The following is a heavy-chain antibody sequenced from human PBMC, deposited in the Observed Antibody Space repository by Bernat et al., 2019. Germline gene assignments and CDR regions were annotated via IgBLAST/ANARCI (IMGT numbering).Heavy chain of an antibody. CDR3: ARDDYVWGSYRSPLGY. CDR2: ISGSGGST. D-gene: IGHD3-16*02. J-gene: IGHJ4*02. V-gene: IGHV3-23*01. CDR1: GFTFSSYA. Sequence: EVQLLESGGGLVQPGGSLRLSCAASGFTFSSYAMSWVRQAPGKGLEWVSAISGSGGSTYYADSVKGRFTISRDNSKNTLYLQMNSLRAEDTAVYYCARDDYVWGSYRSPLGYWGQGTLVTVSS.